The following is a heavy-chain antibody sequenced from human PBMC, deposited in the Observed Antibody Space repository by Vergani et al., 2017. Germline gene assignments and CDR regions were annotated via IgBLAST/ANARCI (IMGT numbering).Heavy chain of an antibody. CDR3: ARMYVGCSRTNCFADH. Sequence: QVQLVQSGAAVKKPGASAGVSCKASGFTFTSYHIHWVRQAPGEGLDWLGRFDPNSVDTRYSQRFLDRVTITRDTSINTAYMEMTRLRPDDTALYYCARMYVGCSRTNCFADHWGQGTLVTDSS. CDR2: FDPNSVDT. D-gene: IGHD2-2*01. V-gene: IGHV1-2*06. CDR1: GFTFTSYH. J-gene: IGHJ4*02.